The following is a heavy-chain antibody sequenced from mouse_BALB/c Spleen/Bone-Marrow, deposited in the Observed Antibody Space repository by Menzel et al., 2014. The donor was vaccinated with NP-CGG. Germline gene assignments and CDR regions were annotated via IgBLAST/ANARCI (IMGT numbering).Heavy chain of an antibody. Sequence: EVQLQQSGAGLVKPGASVKLSCTASGFNIKDTYMHWVKQRPEQGLEWIGRIDPANGNTKYDPKFQGKATITADTSSNTAYLQLSSLTSEDTAVYYCARRGYYGNYYYAMDYWGQGTSVTVSS. D-gene: IGHD2-1*01. J-gene: IGHJ4*01. CDR1: GFNIKDTY. V-gene: IGHV14-3*02. CDR3: ARRGYYGNYYYAMDY. CDR2: IDPANGNT.